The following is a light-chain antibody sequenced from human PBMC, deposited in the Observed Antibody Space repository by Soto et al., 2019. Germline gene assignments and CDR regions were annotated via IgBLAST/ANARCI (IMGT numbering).Light chain of an antibody. CDR3: QHYNSYSEA. V-gene: IGKV1D-16*01. CDR2: AAS. J-gene: IGKJ1*01. Sequence: DIQVRQSAASVSTSVGDRVTITCRASQGISSWLAWYQQKPGKAPKLLIYAASSLQSGVPSRFSGSGYGTEFNLTISSLQTDDFATYYCQHYNSYSEAFGQGTKVDIK. CDR1: QGISSW.